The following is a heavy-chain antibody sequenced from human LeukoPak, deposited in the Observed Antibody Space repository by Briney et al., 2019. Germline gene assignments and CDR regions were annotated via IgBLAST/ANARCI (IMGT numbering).Heavy chain of an antibody. CDR1: GGSISSNRYN. J-gene: IGHJ4*02. CDR2: IFHRGTT. CDR3: ARESEMATILDY. D-gene: IGHD5-24*01. Sequence: SETLSLTCTVSGGSISSNRYNWAWIRQSPGKGLEWIGSIFHRGTTYYNPSLKSRVTLSLDTSNNHFSVTLRSVTAADTAVYYCARESEMATILDYWGQGTLVTVSS. V-gene: IGHV4-39*02.